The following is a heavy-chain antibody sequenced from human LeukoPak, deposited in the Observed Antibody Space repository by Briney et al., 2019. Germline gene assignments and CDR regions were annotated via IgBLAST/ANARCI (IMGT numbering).Heavy chain of an antibody. CDR2: ISAYNGNT. CDR3: ARDRYYDILTGYPRAFDY. Sequence: ASVKVSCKASGYTFTSYGISWVRQAPGQGLEWMGWISAYNGNTNYAQKLQGRVTMTTDTSTSTAYMELRSLRSDDTAVYYCARDRYYDILTGYPRAFDYWGQGTLVTVSS. J-gene: IGHJ4*02. CDR1: GYTFTSYG. V-gene: IGHV1-18*01. D-gene: IGHD3-9*01.